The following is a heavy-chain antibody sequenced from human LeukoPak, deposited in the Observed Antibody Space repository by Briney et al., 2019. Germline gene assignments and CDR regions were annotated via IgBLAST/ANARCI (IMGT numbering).Heavy chain of an antibody. CDR2: ISGSGDRT. V-gene: IGHV3-23*01. CDR1: GFTFSSYG. Sequence: GGSLRLSCAASGFTFSSYGMSWVRQAPGKGLELVSGISGSGDRTFYGDSVKGRFTIYRDNSKNTLYLQMNSLRAEDTAVYYCAKGGAVSSKSITLVRGTRNYHYYMDVWGKGTTVTISS. D-gene: IGHD3-10*01. CDR3: AKGGAVSSKSITLVRGTRNYHYYMDV. J-gene: IGHJ6*03.